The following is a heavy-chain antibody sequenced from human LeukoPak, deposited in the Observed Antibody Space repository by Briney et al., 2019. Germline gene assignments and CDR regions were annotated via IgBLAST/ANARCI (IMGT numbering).Heavy chain of an antibody. CDR1: GFTFSSYS. D-gene: IGHD6-13*01. V-gene: IGHV3-21*01. CDR3: AKGGRAAAAGIGAWGY. Sequence: GGSLRLSCAASGFTFSSYSMNWVRQAPGKGLEWVSSISSSSSYIYYADSVKGRFTISRDNAKNSLYLQMNSLRAEDTAVYYCAKGGRAAAAGIGAWGYWGQGTLVTVSS. CDR2: ISSSSSYI. J-gene: IGHJ4*02.